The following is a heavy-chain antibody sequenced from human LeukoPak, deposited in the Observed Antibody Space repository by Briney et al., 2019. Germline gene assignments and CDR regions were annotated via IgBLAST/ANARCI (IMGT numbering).Heavy chain of an antibody. D-gene: IGHD2-2*01. CDR2: INWDGAST. CDR1: GFRFDDYS. Sequence: GGSLRLSCAASGFRFDDYSMNWVRHVPGKGLEWVAGINWDGASTGYGGSMKGRFTISRDNGKNSLYLQMNSLRVEDTAVYYCGRVHCSPNSCYDYYDYYMDVSGKGTTVTVSS. V-gene: IGHV3-20*04. J-gene: IGHJ6*03. CDR3: GRVHCSPNSCYDYYDYYMDV.